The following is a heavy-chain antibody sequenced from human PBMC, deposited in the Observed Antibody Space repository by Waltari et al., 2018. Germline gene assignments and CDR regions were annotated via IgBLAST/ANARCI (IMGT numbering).Heavy chain of an antibody. CDR1: GYTFTGYY. J-gene: IGHJ3*02. Sequence: QVQLVQSGAEVKKPGASVKVSCKASGYTFTGYYMHWVRQAPGQGLEWMGWINPNSGGTNYAEKFQGRVTMTRDTSISTAYMELSRLRSDDTAVYYCASLYYDYVWGSYLDAFDIWGQGTMVTVSS. V-gene: IGHV1-2*02. CDR2: INPNSGGT. D-gene: IGHD3-16*02. CDR3: ASLYYDYVWGSYLDAFDI.